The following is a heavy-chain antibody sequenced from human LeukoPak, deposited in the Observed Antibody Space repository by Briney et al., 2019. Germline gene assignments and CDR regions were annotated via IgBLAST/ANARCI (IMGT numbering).Heavy chain of an antibody. CDR3: AKDFPVAGTPLFDY. J-gene: IGHJ4*02. V-gene: IGHV3-53*01. Sequence: RGSLRLSCAASGFTVTSNYMSWVRQAPGKGLEWVSVIYSGDGAYYADSVKGRFTISRDNSKNTLYLQMNSLRAEDTAVYYCAKDFPVAGTPLFDYWGQGTLVTVSS. CDR1: GFTVTSNY. CDR2: IYSGDGA. D-gene: IGHD6-19*01.